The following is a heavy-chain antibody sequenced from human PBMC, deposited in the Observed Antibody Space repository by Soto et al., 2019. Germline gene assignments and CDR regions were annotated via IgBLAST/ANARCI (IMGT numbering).Heavy chain of an antibody. CDR3: ASTAGILLWFGELRYYFDF. CDR2: INHSGTT. CDR1: GGTFSGYY. J-gene: IGHJ4*02. D-gene: IGHD3-10*01. Sequence: QVHLQQWGAGLLKPSETLSLTCAVYGGTFSGYYWSWIRQPPGKGLEWIGEINHSGTTNYNPSLKNRVTISMDTSKNQFSLKLSSVTAADTAVYYCASTAGILLWFGELRYYFDFWGQGTLVTV. V-gene: IGHV4-34*01.